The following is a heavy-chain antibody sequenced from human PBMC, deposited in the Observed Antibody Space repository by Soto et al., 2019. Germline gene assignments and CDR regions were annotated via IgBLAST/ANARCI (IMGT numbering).Heavy chain of an antibody. CDR2: LYSSGTT. V-gene: IGHV3-53*01. D-gene: IGHD6-19*01. Sequence: GGSLRLSCAVSEFTVSRNYMSWVRQAPGKGLEWVTVLYSSGTTYYADSVKGRFTISRDNSRNTLYLQMNNLRSEDTAVYYCARGIAVAGFYFDYWGRGALVTVSS. CDR3: ARGIAVAGFYFDY. CDR1: EFTVSRNY. J-gene: IGHJ4*02.